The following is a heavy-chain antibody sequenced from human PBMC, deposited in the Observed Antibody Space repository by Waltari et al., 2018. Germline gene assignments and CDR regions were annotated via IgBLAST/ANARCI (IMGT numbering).Heavy chain of an antibody. CDR3: ARGWRDFWSGYYALQH. D-gene: IGHD3-3*01. Sequence: QVQLQQWGAGLLKPSETLSLTCAVYGGSFSGYYWSWIRQPPGKGLEWIGEINHSGSTNYNPSLKSRVTISVDTSKNQFSLKLSSVTAADTAVYYCARGWRDFWSGYYALQHWGQGTLVTVSS. J-gene: IGHJ1*01. CDR2: INHSGST. CDR1: GGSFSGYY. V-gene: IGHV4-34*01.